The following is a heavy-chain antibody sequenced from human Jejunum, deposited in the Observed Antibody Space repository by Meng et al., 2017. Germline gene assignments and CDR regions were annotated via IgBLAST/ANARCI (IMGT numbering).Heavy chain of an antibody. V-gene: IGHV1-3*01. Sequence: QFQLVQSGAEVKKPGASLKVPCKATGYTLTSCALHLVRQAPGQRLEWMGWINDGKGNTKYSQKCQSRVTFTRNTSASTDYMELSSLETEDTAVYYCATLNIAVAGYWGQGTLVTVSS. D-gene: IGHD6-19*01. CDR2: INDGKGNT. CDR3: ATLNIAVAGY. CDR1: GYTLTSCA. J-gene: IGHJ4*02.